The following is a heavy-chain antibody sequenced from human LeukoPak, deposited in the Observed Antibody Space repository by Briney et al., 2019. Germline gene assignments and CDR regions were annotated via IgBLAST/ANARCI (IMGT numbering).Heavy chain of an antibody. D-gene: IGHD6-13*01. CDR2: IKQDGSEK. CDR1: GFTFSSYW. V-gene: IGHV3-7*01. CDR3: ARDKSMGAADYYFDC. Sequence: GGSLRLSCAASGFTFSSYWMSWVRQAPGKGLEWVANIKQDGSEKYYVDSVKGRFTISRDNSKNTLYLQMNSLRVEDTAVYYCARDKSMGAADYYFDCWGQGTQVTVSS. J-gene: IGHJ4*02.